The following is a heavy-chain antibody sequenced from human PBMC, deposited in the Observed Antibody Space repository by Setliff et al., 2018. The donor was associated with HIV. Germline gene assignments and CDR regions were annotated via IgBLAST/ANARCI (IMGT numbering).Heavy chain of an antibody. Sequence: PGGSLRLSCEASGFTFRDSYMSWIRQAPGKGLEWVSYISSGSSYTKYADSVKGRFTISRDNAKNSLYLQMNSLRAEDTAVYYCARVGVAGTFEYFQHWGQGILVTVSS. CDR2: ISSGSSYT. J-gene: IGHJ1*01. V-gene: IGHV3-11*06. CDR1: GFTFRDSY. D-gene: IGHD6-19*01. CDR3: ARVGVAGTFEYFQH.